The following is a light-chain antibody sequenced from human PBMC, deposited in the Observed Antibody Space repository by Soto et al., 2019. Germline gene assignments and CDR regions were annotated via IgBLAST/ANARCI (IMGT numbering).Light chain of an antibody. J-gene: IGLJ1*01. V-gene: IGLV1-44*01. Sequence: QSVLTQPPSASGTPGQRVTISCSGSSSNIGSKTVNWSQQLPGTAPKLLIYSNYQRPSGVPDRFSGSKSGTSASLAISGLQSEDEADYYCAAWDASLNGYVFGTGTKVPVL. CDR3: AAWDASLNGYV. CDR2: SNY. CDR1: SSNIGSKT.